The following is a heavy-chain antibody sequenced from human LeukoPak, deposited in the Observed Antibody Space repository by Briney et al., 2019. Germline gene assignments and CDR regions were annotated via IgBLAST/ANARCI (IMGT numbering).Heavy chain of an antibody. D-gene: IGHD6-13*01. CDR2: FVPEDGET. CDR3: ATVGAAALPIDY. Sequence: ASVKVSCKVSGYTLTELSMHWVRQAPGKGLEWMGGFVPEDGETIYAQKFQGRVTMTEDTSTDTAYMELSSLRSEDTAVYYCATVGAAALPIDYWGLGTLVTVSS. J-gene: IGHJ4*02. CDR1: GYTLTELS. V-gene: IGHV1-24*01.